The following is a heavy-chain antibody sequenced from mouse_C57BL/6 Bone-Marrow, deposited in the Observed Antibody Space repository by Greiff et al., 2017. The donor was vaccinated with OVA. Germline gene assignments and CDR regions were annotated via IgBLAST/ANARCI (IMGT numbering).Heavy chain of an antibody. Sequence: QVQLKESGAELARPGASVKMSCKASGYTFTSYTMHWVKQRPGQGLEWIGYINPSSGYTKYNQKFKDKATLTADKSSSTAYMQLCSLTSEDSAVYYCARCFITTVEPPTWGQGTLVTVSA. CDR1: GYTFTSYT. CDR3: ARCFITTVEPPT. J-gene: IGHJ3*01. CDR2: INPSSGYT. V-gene: IGHV1-4*01. D-gene: IGHD1-1*01.